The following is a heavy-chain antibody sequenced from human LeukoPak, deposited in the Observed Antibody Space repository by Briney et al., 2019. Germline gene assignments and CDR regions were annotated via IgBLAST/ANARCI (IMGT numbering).Heavy chain of an antibody. CDR2: IIPLFGTT. J-gene: IGHJ6*02. Sequence: SVKVSCKASGGTFSSYAVNWVRQAPGQGLEWMGGIIPLFGTTNYAQKFQGRVTITTDESTTTAYMELSSLKSEDTAVYYCARDAPTYGDPMEGMDVWGQGTTVTVSS. V-gene: IGHV1-69*05. CDR1: GGTFSSYA. D-gene: IGHD4-17*01. CDR3: ARDAPTYGDPMEGMDV.